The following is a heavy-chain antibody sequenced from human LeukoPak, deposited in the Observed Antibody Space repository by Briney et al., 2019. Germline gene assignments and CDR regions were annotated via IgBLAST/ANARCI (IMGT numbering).Heavy chain of an antibody. CDR2: INWDGGST. CDR1: GFTLDDYG. V-gene: IGHV3-20*04. D-gene: IGHD5-24*01. J-gene: IGHJ4*02. CDR3: ARGLVDCYNYFDY. Sequence: PGGSLRLSCAASGFTLDDYGMSWVRHAPGKGLEWGTGINWDGGSTAYADSVKGRFTISRDNAKNPLYLQMNSLRAEDTALYYCARGLVDCYNYFDYWGQGTLVTVSS.